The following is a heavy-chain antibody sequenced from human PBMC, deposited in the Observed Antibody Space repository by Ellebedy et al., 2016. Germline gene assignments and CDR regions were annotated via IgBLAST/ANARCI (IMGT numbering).Heavy chain of an antibody. J-gene: IGHJ4*02. D-gene: IGHD3-10*01. CDR3: VRDLLFSGSRRVLD. CDR1: GFTFSNAW. V-gene: IGHV4-59*12. CDR2: ICSRGNT. Sequence: ESLKISXADSGFTFSNAWMSWVRQPPGKGLEWIGNICSRGNTFYNAPLRSRLTISVDTSKNQFSLNLSSVTAADTAVYYCVRDLLFSGSRRVLDWGQGTLVAVSS.